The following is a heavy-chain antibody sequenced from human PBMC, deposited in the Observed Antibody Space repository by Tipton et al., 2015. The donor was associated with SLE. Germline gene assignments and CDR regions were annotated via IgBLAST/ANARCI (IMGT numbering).Heavy chain of an antibody. CDR3: AKGHDSSGYYYHYFDY. V-gene: IGHV3-7*03. CDR1: GFTFSSYW. CDR2: IKQDGSEK. Sequence: SLRLSCAASGFTFSSYWMSWVRQAPGKGLEWVANIKQDGSEKYYVDSVKGRFTISRDNSKNTLYLQMNSLRAEDTAVYYCAKGHDSSGYYYHYFDYWGQGTLVTVSS. D-gene: IGHD3-22*01. J-gene: IGHJ4*02.